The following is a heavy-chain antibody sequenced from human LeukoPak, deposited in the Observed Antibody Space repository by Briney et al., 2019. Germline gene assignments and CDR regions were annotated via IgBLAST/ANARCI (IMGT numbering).Heavy chain of an antibody. D-gene: IGHD3-3*01. V-gene: IGHV4-34*01. J-gene: IGHJ4*02. Sequence: PSETLSLTCAVYGGSFSDYYWSWIRQPPGKGLEWIGEINHSGSTNYNPSLKSRVTISVDTSKNQFSLKLSSVTAADTAVYYCARAGETLRPSESALGQYYFDYWGQGTLVTVSS. CDR1: GGSFSDYY. CDR3: ARAGETLRPSESALGQYYFDY. CDR2: INHSGST.